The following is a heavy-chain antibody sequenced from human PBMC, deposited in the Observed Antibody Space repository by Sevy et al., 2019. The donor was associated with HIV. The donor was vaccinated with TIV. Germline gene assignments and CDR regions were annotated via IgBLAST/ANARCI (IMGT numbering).Heavy chain of an antibody. J-gene: IGHJ4*02. CDR2: INTSGST. CDR1: GDSFSSYF. D-gene: IGHD7-27*01. V-gene: IGHV4-4*07. Sequence: SETLSLTCTVSGDSFSSYFWAWIRQPAGKGLEWIGRINTSGSTNYNPSLKSRVTMSVDTSKSQFSLKVTSLTAADTAIYFCARSNWVTATNGFSKSYYFDYWVQGSLVTVSS. CDR3: ARSNWVTATNGFSKSYYFDY.